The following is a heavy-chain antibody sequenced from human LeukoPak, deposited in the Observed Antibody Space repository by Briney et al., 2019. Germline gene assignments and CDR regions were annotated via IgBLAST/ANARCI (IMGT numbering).Heavy chain of an antibody. Sequence: GGSGRLSCEAAGFSVGSNYRSWARQAPGKGLEWVSVIYSGGSTYYAYAVKGQGSSSRDNSKNTLYLQMNSLRAEDTAVYYCARNFNYYDSSGYDYWGQGTLVSVSS. J-gene: IGHJ4*02. CDR2: IYSGGST. CDR3: ARNFNYYDSSGYDY. D-gene: IGHD3-22*01. V-gene: IGHV3-66*01. CDR1: GFSVGSNY.